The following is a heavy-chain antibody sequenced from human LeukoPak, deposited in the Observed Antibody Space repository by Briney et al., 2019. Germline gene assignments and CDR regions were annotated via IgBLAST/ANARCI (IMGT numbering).Heavy chain of an antibody. D-gene: IGHD2-2*01. Sequence: ASVKVSCKASGYTFAGHYMYWVRQAPGQGLEWMGWINPNSGDTNYAQKFQGRVTMTRDTSISTAYMDLNRLTSDGTAVYYCARRLTTSQDLDYWGQGTLVTVSS. CDR1: GYTFAGHY. CDR3: ARRLTTSQDLDY. V-gene: IGHV1-2*02. CDR2: INPNSGDT. J-gene: IGHJ4*02.